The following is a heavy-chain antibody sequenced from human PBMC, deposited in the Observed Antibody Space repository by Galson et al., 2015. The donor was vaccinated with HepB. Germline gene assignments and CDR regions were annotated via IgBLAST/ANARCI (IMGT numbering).Heavy chain of an antibody. CDR3: VWSGYDFDY. Sequence: SLRLSCAASGFTFSSYWMSWVRQAPGKGLEWVANIKQDGSEKYYVDSVKGRFTISRDNAKNSLYLQMNSLRAEDTAVYYSVWSGYDFDYWGQGTLVTVSS. D-gene: IGHD5-12*01. CDR1: GFTFSSYW. CDR2: IKQDGSEK. J-gene: IGHJ4*02. V-gene: IGHV3-7*03.